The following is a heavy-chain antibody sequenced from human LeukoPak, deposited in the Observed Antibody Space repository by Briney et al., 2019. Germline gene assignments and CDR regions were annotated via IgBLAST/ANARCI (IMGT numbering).Heavy chain of an antibody. D-gene: IGHD2-15*01. V-gene: IGHV3-7*01. CDR3: ARDPGGSCYGIDY. J-gene: IGHJ4*02. CDR1: GFTFSSYW. Sequence: PGGSLRLSCAASGFTFSSYWMSWVRQAPGKGLEWVANIKQDGNEKYYVDSVKGRFTISRDNAKNSLYLQMNSLRAEDTAVYYCARDPGGSCYGIDYWGQGTLVTVSS. CDR2: IKQDGNEK.